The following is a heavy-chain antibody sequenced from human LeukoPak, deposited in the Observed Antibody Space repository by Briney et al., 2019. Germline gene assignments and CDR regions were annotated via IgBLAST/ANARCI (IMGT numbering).Heavy chain of an antibody. V-gene: IGHV4-39*01. CDR3: ASTPADWYYFDY. J-gene: IGHJ4*02. Sequence: SETLSLTRTVSGYSISSSSYYWGWIRQPPGKGLEWIGSIYYSGSTYYNPSLKSRVTISVDTSKNQFSLKLSSVTAADTAVFYCASTPADWYYFDYWGQGTLVTVSS. CDR2: IYYSGST. D-gene: IGHD3-9*01. CDR1: GYSISSSSYY.